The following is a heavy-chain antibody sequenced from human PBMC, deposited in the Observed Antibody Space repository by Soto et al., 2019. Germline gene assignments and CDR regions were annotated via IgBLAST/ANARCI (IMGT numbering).Heavy chain of an antibody. D-gene: IGHD3-10*01. V-gene: IGHV1-18*01. CDR3: ARETRGAYYRDAFDI. CDR2: ISAYNGNT. Sequence: ASVKVSCKASGYSFTTYGISWVRQAPGQGLEWMGWISAYNGNTNYAQKFQGGVTITADESTSTAYMELSSLRSEDTAVYYCARETRGAYYRDAFDIWGQGTMVTVSS. J-gene: IGHJ3*02. CDR1: GYSFTTYG.